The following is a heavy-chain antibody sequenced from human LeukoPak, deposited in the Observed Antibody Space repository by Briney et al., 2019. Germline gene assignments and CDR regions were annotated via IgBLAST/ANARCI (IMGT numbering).Heavy chain of an antibody. Sequence: GGSLRLSCAASGFTFSSYAMSWVRQAPGKGLEWVSAISGSGGSTYYADSVKGRFTISRDNSKNTLYLQMNSLRAEDTAVYYCAKGGGITIFGVVTYFDYWGQETLVTVSS. CDR3: AKGGGITIFGVVTYFDY. D-gene: IGHD3-3*01. J-gene: IGHJ4*02. CDR1: GFTFSSYA. CDR2: ISGSGGST. V-gene: IGHV3-23*01.